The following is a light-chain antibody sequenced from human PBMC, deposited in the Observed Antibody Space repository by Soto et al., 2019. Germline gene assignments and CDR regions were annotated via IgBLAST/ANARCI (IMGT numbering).Light chain of an antibody. J-gene: IGLJ3*02. CDR2: EVN. CDR1: SSDVGSYNR. Sequence: QSVLTQPASVSGSLGQSITISWTGTSSDVGSYNRVSWYQQHPGKVPKFMIYEVNKRLSGVSNRFSGSKSGNTATLTISGLQAEDEADYYCCSYAGSRMWMLGGGTKLTVL. V-gene: IGLV2-23*02. CDR3: CSYAGSRMWM.